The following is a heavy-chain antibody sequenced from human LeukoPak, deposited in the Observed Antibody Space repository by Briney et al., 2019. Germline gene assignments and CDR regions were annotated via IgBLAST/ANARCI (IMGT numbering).Heavy chain of an antibody. Sequence: GRSLRLSCAASGFTFSSYGMHWVRQAPGKGLEWVAVIWYDGSNKYYVDSVKGRFTISRDNAENSLYLQMNSLRAEDTALYYCARKRPNYFDYWGQGTLVTVSS. V-gene: IGHV3-33*03. CDR3: ARKRPNYFDY. CDR1: GFTFSSYG. CDR2: IWYDGSNK. J-gene: IGHJ4*02.